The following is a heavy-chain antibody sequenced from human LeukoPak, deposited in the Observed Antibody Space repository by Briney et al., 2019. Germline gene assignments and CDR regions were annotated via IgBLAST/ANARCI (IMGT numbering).Heavy chain of an antibody. D-gene: IGHD1-7*01. CDR1: GFTFTYYW. CDR3: ASRAGKPGNTPWCFDY. Sequence: GGSLRLSCAASGFTFTYYWMTWVRQAPGKGPEWVANIRQDGSETNYVDSVRGRFTIARDNTKNSLYLQMTSLRGEDTAVYYCASRAGKPGNTPWCFDYWGQGALVTVSS. CDR2: IRQDGSET. V-gene: IGHV3-7*01. J-gene: IGHJ4*02.